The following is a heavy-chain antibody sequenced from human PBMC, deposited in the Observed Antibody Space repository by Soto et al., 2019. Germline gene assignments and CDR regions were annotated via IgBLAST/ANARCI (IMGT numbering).Heavy chain of an antibody. Sequence: QVQLVESGGGVVQPGRSLRLSCAASGFTFSSYGMHWVRQAPGKGLEWVAVIWYDGSNKYYADSVKGRFTISRDNSNNTLYLQMNSLRAEDTAVYYCASGPDTAIVTDYWGQGTLVTVSS. CDR2: IWYDGSNK. CDR1: GFTFSSYG. J-gene: IGHJ4*02. D-gene: IGHD5-18*01. V-gene: IGHV3-33*01. CDR3: ASGPDTAIVTDY.